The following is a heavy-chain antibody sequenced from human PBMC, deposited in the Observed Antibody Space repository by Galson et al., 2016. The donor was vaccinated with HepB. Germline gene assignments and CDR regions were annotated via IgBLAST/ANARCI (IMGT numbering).Heavy chain of an antibody. J-gene: IGHJ4*02. CDR1: GGSISSSSYY. V-gene: IGHV4-39*01. CDR2: IYYTGST. CDR3: ARWVVAAKRTFDY. Sequence: SETLSLTCTVSGGSISSSSYYWGWIRQPPGKGLEWIGSIYYTGSTYYNPSLKSRVTISVDTSKNQFSLRLSSATAADTAVYYCARWVVAAKRTFDYWGQGTLVTVSS. D-gene: IGHD2-15*01.